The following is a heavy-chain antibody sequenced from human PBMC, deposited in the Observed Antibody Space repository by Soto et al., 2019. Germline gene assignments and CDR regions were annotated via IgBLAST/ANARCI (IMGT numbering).Heavy chain of an antibody. Sequence: PGGSLRLSCAASGFTFSSYGMHWVRQAPGKGLEWVAVISYEGSNKYYADSVKGRFTISRDNSKNTLYLQMNSLRAEDTAVYYCAKAQVPAAIRDYYYYGMDVWGQGTTVTVSS. CDR3: AKAQVPAAIRDYYYYGMDV. CDR2: ISYEGSNK. CDR1: GFTFSSYG. V-gene: IGHV3-30*18. D-gene: IGHD2-2*02. J-gene: IGHJ6*02.